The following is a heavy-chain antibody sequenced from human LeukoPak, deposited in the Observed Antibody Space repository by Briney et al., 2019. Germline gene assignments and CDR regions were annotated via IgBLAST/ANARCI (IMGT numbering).Heavy chain of an antibody. Sequence: ASVKVSCKASGYTFTSYGISWVRQAPGQGLEWMGWISGYNGDTNYAQKYQGRATMTTDTSTSTAFMELRDLRSDDTAVYYCARDYYDNSGYYYDCLDPWGQGTLVTVSS. CDR1: GYTFTSYG. J-gene: IGHJ5*02. V-gene: IGHV1-18*01. D-gene: IGHD3-22*01. CDR3: ARDYYDNSGYYYDCLDP. CDR2: ISGYNGDT.